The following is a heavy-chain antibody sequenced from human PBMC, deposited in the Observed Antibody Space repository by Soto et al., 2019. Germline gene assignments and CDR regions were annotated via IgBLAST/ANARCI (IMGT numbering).Heavy chain of an antibody. V-gene: IGHV1-69*13. CDR3: ARGNVVKVPAAWGYYYYGMDV. CDR2: IIPIFGTA. Sequence: SVKVSCKASGYTFTGYYMHWVRQAPGQGLEWMGGIIPIFGTANYAQKFQGRVTITADESTSTAYMELSSLRSEDTAVYYCARGNVVKVPAAWGYYYYGMDVWGQGTTVTVSS. CDR1: GYTFTGYY. J-gene: IGHJ6*02. D-gene: IGHD2-2*01.